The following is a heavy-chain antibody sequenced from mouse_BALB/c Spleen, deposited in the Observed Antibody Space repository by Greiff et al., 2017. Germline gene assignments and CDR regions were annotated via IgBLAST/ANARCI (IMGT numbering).Heavy chain of an antibody. CDR1: GFNIKDTY. J-gene: IGHJ4*01. CDR3: ARRGDGYYDAMDY. D-gene: IGHD2-3*01. V-gene: IGHV14-3*02. Sequence: VQLKESGAELVKPGASVKLSCTASGFNIKDTYMHWVKQRPEQGLEWIGRIDPANGNTKYDPKFQGKATITADTSSNTAYLQLSSLTSEDTAVYYCARRGDGYYDAMDYWGQGTSVTVSS. CDR2: IDPANGNT.